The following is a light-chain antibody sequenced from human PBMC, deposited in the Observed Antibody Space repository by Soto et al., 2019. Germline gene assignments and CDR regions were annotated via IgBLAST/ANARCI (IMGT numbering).Light chain of an antibody. CDR3: SSYTTTSTLV. CDR1: SSDVGGYNY. CDR2: EVS. V-gene: IGLV2-14*01. Sequence: QSVLTQPPSASGSPGQSVTISCTGTSSDVGGYNYVSWYQQHPGKAPKLMIYEVSKRPSGISYRFTGSKSGNTASLTISGLQAEDEADYYCSSYTTTSTLVFGGGTKVTVL. J-gene: IGLJ3*02.